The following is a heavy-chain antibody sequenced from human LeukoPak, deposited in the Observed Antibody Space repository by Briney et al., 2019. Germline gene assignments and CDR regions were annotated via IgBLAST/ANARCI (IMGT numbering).Heavy chain of an antibody. CDR1: GGSISSSGHY. CDR3: AREITTAGMGNFDY. D-gene: IGHD6-13*01. J-gene: IGHJ4*02. Sequence: SEPLSLPCPVSGGSISSSGHYWSWIRQHPGKGLGWIGYIYYSGSAYYNPSLKSRVAISVDTSKNQFSLELSSVTAADTALYYCAREITTAGMGNFDYWGQGTLVTVSS. V-gene: IGHV4-31*03. CDR2: IYYSGSA.